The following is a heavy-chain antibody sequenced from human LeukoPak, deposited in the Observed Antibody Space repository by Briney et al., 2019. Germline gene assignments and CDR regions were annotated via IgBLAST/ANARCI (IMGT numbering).Heavy chain of an antibody. J-gene: IGHJ4*02. Sequence: GGSLRLSCAASGFTFGSYWMSWVRQAPGKGLEWVANIKQDGSGKYYVDSVKGRFTISRDNAKNSLYLQMNSLRPEDTAVYYCARGWLQSDYWGQGTLVTVSS. CDR3: ARGWLQSDY. CDR1: GFTFGSYW. V-gene: IGHV3-7*01. D-gene: IGHD5-24*01. CDR2: IKQDGSGK.